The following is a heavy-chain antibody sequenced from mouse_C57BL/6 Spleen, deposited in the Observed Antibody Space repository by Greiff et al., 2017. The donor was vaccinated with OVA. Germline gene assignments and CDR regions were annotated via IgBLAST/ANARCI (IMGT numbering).Heavy chain of an antibody. V-gene: IGHV1-82*01. D-gene: IGHD2-4*01. J-gene: IGHJ3*01. CDR1: GYAFSSSW. CDR3: ARGDYDEAWFAY. Sequence: VQLQQSGPELVKPGASVKISCKASGYAFSSSWMNWVKQRPGKGLEWIGRIYPGDGDTNYNGKFKGKATLTADKSSSTAYMQLSSLTSEDSAVYFCARGDYDEAWFAYWGQGTLVTVSA. CDR2: IYPGDGDT.